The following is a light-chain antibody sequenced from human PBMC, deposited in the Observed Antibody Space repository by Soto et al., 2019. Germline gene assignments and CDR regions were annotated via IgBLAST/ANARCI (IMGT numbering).Light chain of an antibody. CDR3: SSYTGSNTRYV. CDR1: SSDVGGYKY. V-gene: IGLV2-14*01. Sequence: QLVLTQPASVSGSPGQSITISCTGTSSDVGGYKYVSWYQQHPGKTPKLMIYEVSNRPSGVSNRFSGSKSGNTASLTISGLQAEDEADYYCSSYTGSNTRYVFGTGTQLTVL. J-gene: IGLJ1*01. CDR2: EVS.